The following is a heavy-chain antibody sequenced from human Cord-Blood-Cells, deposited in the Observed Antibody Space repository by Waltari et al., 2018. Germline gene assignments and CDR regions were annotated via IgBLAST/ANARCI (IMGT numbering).Heavy chain of an antibody. CDR2: INHGGST. D-gene: IGHD3-10*01. CDR1: GGSFSGYY. CDR3: RGHYGSGLDY. J-gene: IGHJ4*02. V-gene: IGHV4-34*01. Sequence: QVQLQQWGAGLLKPSETLSLTCAVYGGSFSGYYWSWIRQPPGKGLEWIGEINHGGSTTSNPSLKSRVTISVDTSKNQFSLKLSSVTAADTAVYYCRGHYGSGLDYWGQGTLVTVSS.